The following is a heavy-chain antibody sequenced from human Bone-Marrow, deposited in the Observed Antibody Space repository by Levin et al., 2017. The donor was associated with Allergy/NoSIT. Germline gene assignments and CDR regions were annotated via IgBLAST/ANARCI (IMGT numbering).Heavy chain of an antibody. CDR1: GGSISSSTYY. V-gene: IGHV4-39*01. J-gene: IGHJ4*02. CDR2: IYSSGST. Sequence: SETLSPTCSVSGGSISSSTYYWGWIRQPPGKGLEWIGSIYSSGSTYYNPSLKSRVTISVDTSKNQFSLNLSSVTAADTAIYYCARRGDSGRSFDYWGQGTMVTVSS. D-gene: IGHD2-21*01. CDR3: ARRGDSGRSFDY.